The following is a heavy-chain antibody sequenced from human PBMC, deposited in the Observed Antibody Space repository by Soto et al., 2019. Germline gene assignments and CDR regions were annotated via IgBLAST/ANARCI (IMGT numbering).Heavy chain of an antibody. CDR3: AIYDPQNGFDP. D-gene: IGHD3-3*01. CDR1: GSSISGHY. CDR2: VYYSGST. J-gene: IGHJ5*02. V-gene: IGHV4-59*11. Sequence: QVQLQESGPGLVKPSETLSLTCTVSGSSISGHYWSWIRQPPGKGLEWIGYVYYSGSTNYNPSLKSRVTMSVDTSKNQFSLRLTSVTAADTAVYYCAIYDPQNGFDPWGQGTLVTVSS.